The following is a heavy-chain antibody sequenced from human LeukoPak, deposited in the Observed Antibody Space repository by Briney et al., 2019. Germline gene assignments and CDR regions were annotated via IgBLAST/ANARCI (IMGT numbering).Heavy chain of an antibody. V-gene: IGHV1-8*01. CDR2: MNPNSGNT. J-gene: IGHJ6*02. CDR1: GYTFTSYD. Sequence: ASVKVSCKASGYTFTSYDINWVRQATGQGLEWMGWMNPNSGNTGYAQKFQGRVTMTRNTSISTAYMELSSLRSEDTAVYYCARVRSQNYGMDVWGQGTTVTVS. CDR3: ARVRSQNYGMDV.